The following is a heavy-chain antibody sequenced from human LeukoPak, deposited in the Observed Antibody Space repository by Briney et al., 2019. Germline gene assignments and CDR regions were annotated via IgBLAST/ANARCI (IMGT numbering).Heavy chain of an antibody. J-gene: IGHJ4*02. Sequence: TGGSLRLSCATSGFTISSYDMHWVRQGTGKGLEWVSGIGTGGDTYYPDSVKGRFTISRENAKKSLFLQMNSLRAEDTAVYYCGRGNSFDFWGQGTLVTVSS. CDR3: GRGNSFDF. CDR1: GFTISSYD. CDR2: IGTGGDT. V-gene: IGHV3-13*01.